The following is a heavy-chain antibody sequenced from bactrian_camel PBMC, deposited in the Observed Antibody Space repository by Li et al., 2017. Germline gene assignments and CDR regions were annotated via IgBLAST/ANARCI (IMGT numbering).Heavy chain of an antibody. Sequence: VQLVESGGGSVQPGGSLRLSCTVSGYTFSNACMAWFRQAPGKEREGVASVYTGGGNSYYADSVKGRFTVSQDKAKNTLYLQMNNLKTEDTAVYYCAAEPDRQCSLSVPHEYNYRGRGTQVTVS. CDR3: AAEPDRQCSLSVPHEYNY. J-gene: IGHJ4*01. CDR1: GYTFSNAC. CDR2: VYTGGGNS. V-gene: IGHV3S1*01. D-gene: IGHD1*01.